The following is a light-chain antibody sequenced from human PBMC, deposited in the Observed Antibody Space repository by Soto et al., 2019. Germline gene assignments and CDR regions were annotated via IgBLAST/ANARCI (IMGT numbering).Light chain of an antibody. J-gene: IGKJ4*01. CDR3: QQYDRSPLT. CDR2: GAS. CDR1: QSITNNY. V-gene: IGKV3-20*01. Sequence: EIVLTQSPGTLSLSPGEGATLSCRPSQSITNNYLAWYQQKPGQAPSLLIYGASSRATGIPDRFSGSGSGTDFTLTISRLEPDDFAVYYCQQYDRSPLTFGGGTKVEIK.